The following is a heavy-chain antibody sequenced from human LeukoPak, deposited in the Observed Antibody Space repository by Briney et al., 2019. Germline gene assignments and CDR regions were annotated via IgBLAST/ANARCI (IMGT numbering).Heavy chain of an antibody. D-gene: IGHD3-3*01. CDR1: GFTFSSDS. J-gene: IGHJ5*02. CDR3: AREDPYYDFWSGYSNWFDP. CDR2: ISSSSSYI. Sequence: PGGSLRLSCAASGFTFSSDSMNWVRQAPGKGLEWGSSISSSSSYIYYADSVKGQFTISRDNAKNSLYLQMNSLRAEDTAVYYCAREDPYYDFWSGYSNWFDPWGQGTRVTVSS. V-gene: IGHV3-21*01.